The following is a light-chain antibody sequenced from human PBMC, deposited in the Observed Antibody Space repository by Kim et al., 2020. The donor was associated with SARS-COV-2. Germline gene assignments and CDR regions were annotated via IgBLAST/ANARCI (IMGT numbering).Light chain of an antibody. J-gene: IGLJ3*02. Sequence: GQRVTISCSGSSSNIGSNYVYWYQQLPGTAPKLLIYRNNQRPSGVPDRFSGSKSGTSASLASSGLRSEDEAEYYCAAWDDSLSGWVFGGGTQLTVL. CDR3: AAWDDSLSGWV. CDR1: SSNIGSNY. V-gene: IGLV1-47*01. CDR2: RNN.